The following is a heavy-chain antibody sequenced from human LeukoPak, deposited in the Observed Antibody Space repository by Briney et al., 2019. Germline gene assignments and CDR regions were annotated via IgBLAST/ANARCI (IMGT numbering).Heavy chain of an antibody. CDR1: GGSISSYY. V-gene: IGHV4-59*01. CDR3: ARETDSSGYYSNWFDP. CDR2: IYYSGST. Sequence: SETLSLTCTVSGGSISSYYWSWIRQPPGKGLEWIGYIYYSGSTNYNPSLKSRVTISVDTSKNQFSLKLSSVTAADTAVYYCARETDSSGYYSNWFDPWGQGTLVTVSS. D-gene: IGHD3-22*01. J-gene: IGHJ5*02.